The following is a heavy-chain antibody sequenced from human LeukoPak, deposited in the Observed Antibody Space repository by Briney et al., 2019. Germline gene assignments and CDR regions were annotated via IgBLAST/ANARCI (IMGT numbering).Heavy chain of an antibody. CDR1: GGSISSGDYY. CDR3: ARIVSRVAGSSWYGGVNYFDY. Sequence: SETLSLTCTVSGGSISSGDYYWSWIRQPPGKGLEWIGYIYYSGSTYYNPSLKSRVTISVDASKNQFSLKLSSVTAADTAVYYCARIVSRVAGSSWYGGVNYFDYWGQGTLVTVSS. J-gene: IGHJ4*02. CDR2: IYYSGST. D-gene: IGHD6-13*01. V-gene: IGHV4-30-4*01.